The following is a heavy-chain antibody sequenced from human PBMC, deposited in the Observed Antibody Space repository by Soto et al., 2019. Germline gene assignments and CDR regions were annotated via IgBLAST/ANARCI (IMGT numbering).Heavy chain of an antibody. J-gene: IGHJ5*01. D-gene: IGHD3-10*01. Sequence: QVQLVQSGAEVKKPGASVKVSCTGSGYTFRSYDIHWVRQATGQGREWMGWVNPNTGNTGYAQKCQGRVTKTRDMSKSSAYMEVNSLTSEDTTIYYCARAYGAGSFDFWGQGTLVSVSS. CDR1: GYTFRSYD. CDR3: ARAYGAGSFDF. CDR2: VNPNTGNT. V-gene: IGHV1-8*01.